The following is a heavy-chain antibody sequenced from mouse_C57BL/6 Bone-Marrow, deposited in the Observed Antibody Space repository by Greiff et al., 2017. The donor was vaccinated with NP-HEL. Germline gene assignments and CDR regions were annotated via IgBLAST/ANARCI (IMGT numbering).Heavy chain of an antibody. J-gene: IGHJ2*01. V-gene: IGHV1-81*01. D-gene: IGHD1-1*01. CDR2: IYPRSGNN. CDR3: APSTVVATVDY. Sequence: VHLVESGAELARPGASVKLSCTASGYTFTSYGISWVKQRTGQGLEWIGEIYPRSGNNYYNEKFKGKATLTADKSCSTAYMELRSLTAEDSAVYFCAPSTVVATVDYWGQGTTLTVSS. CDR1: GYTFTSYG.